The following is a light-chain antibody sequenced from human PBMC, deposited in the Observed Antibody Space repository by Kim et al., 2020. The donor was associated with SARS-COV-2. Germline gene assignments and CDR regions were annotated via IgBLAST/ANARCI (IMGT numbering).Light chain of an antibody. V-gene: IGKV3-11*01. Sequence: SLAAEERATLSCRASQNIRGYLAWYQQKPGQPPRLLMFDASNRAAGIPPRFSGSGSGTDFTLTISSLEPEDFAVYYCQHRSIWPTFGGGTKVDIK. J-gene: IGKJ4*01. CDR3: QHRSIWPT. CDR1: QNIRGY. CDR2: DAS.